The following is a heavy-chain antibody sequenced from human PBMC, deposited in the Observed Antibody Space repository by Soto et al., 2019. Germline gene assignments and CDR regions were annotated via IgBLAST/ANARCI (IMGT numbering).Heavy chain of an antibody. V-gene: IGHV3-30-3*01. J-gene: IGHJ6*02. CDR1: GFTFSSYA. CDR3: ARDQGGSSDGMDV. D-gene: IGHD6-6*01. CDR2: ISYDGSNK. Sequence: QVQLVESGGGVVQPGRSLRLSCAASGFTFSSYAMHWVRQAPGKGLEWVAVISYDGSNKYYADSVKGRFTISRDNSKNTLYLQMNSLRAEDTAVYYCARDQGGSSDGMDVWGQGTTVTVSS.